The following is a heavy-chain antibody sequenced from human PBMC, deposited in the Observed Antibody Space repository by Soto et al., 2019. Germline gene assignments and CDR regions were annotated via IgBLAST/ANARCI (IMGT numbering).Heavy chain of an antibody. CDR1: GFTFSSYW. V-gene: IGHV3-7*01. CDR2: IKQDGSEK. CDR3: ARDQGDSGSYIYYFDY. D-gene: IGHD1-26*01. Sequence: EVQLVESGGGLVQPGGSLRLSCAASGFTFSSYWMSWVRQAPGKGLEWVANIKQDGSEKNYVDSVKGRFTISRDNAKNSLYLQMNSLRAEDTAVYYCARDQGDSGSYIYYFDYWGQGTLVTVSS. J-gene: IGHJ4*02.